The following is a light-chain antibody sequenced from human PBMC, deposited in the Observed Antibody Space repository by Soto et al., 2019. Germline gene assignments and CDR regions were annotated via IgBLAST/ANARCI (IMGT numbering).Light chain of an antibody. V-gene: IGKV3-15*01. J-gene: IGKJ3*01. CDR2: RAS. Sequence: EIVMTQSPVTLSASPGERATLSCRASQSVDSNLAWYQQKPGQAPRLLIYRASTRATGCPPRFSGSGSATDFSLTISSLQSEDSAVYYCQQYNNWPSFTFGPGTKVDIK. CDR1: QSVDSN. CDR3: QQYNNWPSFT.